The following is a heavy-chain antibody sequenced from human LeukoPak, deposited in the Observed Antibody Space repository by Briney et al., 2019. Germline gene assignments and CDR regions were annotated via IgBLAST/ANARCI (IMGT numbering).Heavy chain of an antibody. CDR1: GFTFSSYE. Sequence: PGGSLRLSCAASGFTFSSYEMNWVRQAPGKGLEWVSYISSSGSTIYYADSVKGRFTISRDNAKNSLYLQMNSLRAEDTAVYYCARDPRYCSGGSCYWILPYYMDVWGKGTTVTISS. CDR3: ARDPRYCSGGSCYWILPYYMDV. J-gene: IGHJ6*03. CDR2: ISSSGSTI. D-gene: IGHD2-15*01. V-gene: IGHV3-48*03.